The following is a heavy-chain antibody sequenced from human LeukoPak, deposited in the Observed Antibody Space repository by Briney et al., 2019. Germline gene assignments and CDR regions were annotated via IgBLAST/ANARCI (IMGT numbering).Heavy chain of an antibody. J-gene: IGHJ4*02. Sequence: GGSLRLSCAASGFTVSSNYMSWVRQAPGKGLEWVSVIYSGGTTYYADSVKGRFTISRDNSKNTLYLQMNCLRAEDTAVYYCARAAGGHYYDSSGYLNYWGQGTLVTVSS. V-gene: IGHV3-53*01. CDR1: GFTVSSNY. CDR3: ARAAGGHYYDSSGYLNY. D-gene: IGHD3-22*01. CDR2: IYSGGTT.